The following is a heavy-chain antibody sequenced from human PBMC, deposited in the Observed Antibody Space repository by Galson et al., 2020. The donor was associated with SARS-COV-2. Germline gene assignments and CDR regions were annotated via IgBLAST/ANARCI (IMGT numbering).Heavy chain of an antibody. CDR1: GGSISSGSYY. J-gene: IGHJ4*02. CDR3: ARGGSSGWARV. Sequence: SETLSLTCTVSGGSISSGSYYWRWIRQPAGKGLEWIGRIYTSGSTNYNPSLKSRVTISVDTSKNQFSLKLSSVTAADTAVYYCARGGSSGWARVWGQGTLVTVSS. V-gene: IGHV4-61*02. D-gene: IGHD6-19*01. CDR2: IYTSGST.